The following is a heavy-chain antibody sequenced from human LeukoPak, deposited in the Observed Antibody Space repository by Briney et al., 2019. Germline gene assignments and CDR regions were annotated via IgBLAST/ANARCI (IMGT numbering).Heavy chain of an antibody. D-gene: IGHD3-22*01. V-gene: IGHV3-15*07. CDR3: TTVFYYDSSGYVEMDY. CDR2: IKSKTDGETT. J-gene: IGHJ4*02. CDR1: GFTFSNAW. Sequence: GGSLRLSCAASGFTFSNAWMNWVRQAPGKGLEWVGRIKSKTDGETTDYAAPVKGRFTISRDDSKNTLYLQMNSLKTEDTAVYYCTTVFYYDSSGYVEMDYWGQGTLVTVSS.